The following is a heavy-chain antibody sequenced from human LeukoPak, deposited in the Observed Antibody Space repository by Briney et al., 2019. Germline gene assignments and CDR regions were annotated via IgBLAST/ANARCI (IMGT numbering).Heavy chain of an antibody. CDR1: GITVSSNY. V-gene: IGHV3-11*04. Sequence: PGGSLRLSCAASGITVSSNYMSWVRQAPGKGLEWVSYISSGGTTMYYADSVKGRFTISRDNAKNSLYLQMNSLRAEDTAVYYCARDFGGVAGTWYDAFDIWGQGTMVTVSS. J-gene: IGHJ3*02. D-gene: IGHD6-19*01. CDR2: ISSGGTTM. CDR3: ARDFGGVAGTWYDAFDI.